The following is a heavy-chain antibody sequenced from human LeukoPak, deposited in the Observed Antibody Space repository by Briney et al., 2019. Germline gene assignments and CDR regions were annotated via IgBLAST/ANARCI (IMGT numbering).Heavy chain of an antibody. D-gene: IGHD2-2*01. CDR2: IQSKAYGGTT. CDR1: GFTLGDYA. J-gene: IGHJ1*01. CDR3: VGGQGSITS. Sequence: GGSLRLSSAASGFTLGDYAMRWVRPAPGRGLESGGVIQSKAYGGTTKYASSVKGRFTISRDNYKSIAYLHMNSLKTEDTAVDSGVGGQGSITSWGRGTLVTVSS. V-gene: IGHV3-49*04.